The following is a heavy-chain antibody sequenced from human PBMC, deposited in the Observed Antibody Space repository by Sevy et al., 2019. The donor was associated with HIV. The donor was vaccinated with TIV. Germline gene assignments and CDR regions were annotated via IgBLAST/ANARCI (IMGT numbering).Heavy chain of an antibody. V-gene: IGHV3-30*03. CDR2: MSYDGSYK. CDR3: ARDSGYSINWYPAY. CDR1: GFTFSSHG. Sequence: GGSLRLSCAASGFTFSSHGMHWVRQAPGKGLEWVAVMSYDGSYKSYGDSVKGRFTISREDSKNTLYLQMNSLRPEDTGMYYWARDSGYSINWYPAYWGQGTLVTVYS. D-gene: IGHD6-13*01. J-gene: IGHJ4*02.